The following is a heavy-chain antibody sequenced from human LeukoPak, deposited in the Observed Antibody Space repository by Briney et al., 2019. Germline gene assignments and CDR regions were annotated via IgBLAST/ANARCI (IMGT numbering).Heavy chain of an antibody. D-gene: IGHD6-19*01. Sequence: SETLSLTRTVSGGSISSSSYYWGWIRQPPGKGLEWIGSIYYSGSTYYNPSLKSRVTISVHTSKNQFSLKLSSVTAADTAVYYCARTPSGWYGGWFDPWGQGTLVTVSS. CDR3: ARTPSGWYGGWFDP. CDR1: GGSISSSSYY. CDR2: IYYSGST. V-gene: IGHV4-39*01. J-gene: IGHJ5*02.